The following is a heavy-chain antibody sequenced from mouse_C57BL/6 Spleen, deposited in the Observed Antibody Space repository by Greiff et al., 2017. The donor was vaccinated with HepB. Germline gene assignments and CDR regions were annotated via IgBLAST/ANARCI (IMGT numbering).Heavy chain of an antibody. CDR2: IYPGAGDT. CDR1: GYAFSSSW. V-gene: IGHV1-82*01. D-gene: IGHD3-3*01. J-gene: IGHJ3*01. CDR3: AGDGGVVY. Sequence: VQLQQSGPELVKPGASVKISCKASGYAFSSSWMNWVKQRPGTGLEWIGRIYPGAGDTNYNGKFKGKATLTADKSSSTAYMQLSSLTSEDAAVFVCAGDGGVVYWGQGALVTVS.